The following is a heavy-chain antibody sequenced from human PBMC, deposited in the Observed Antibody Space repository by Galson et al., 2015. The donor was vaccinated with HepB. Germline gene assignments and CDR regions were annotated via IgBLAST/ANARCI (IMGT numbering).Heavy chain of an antibody. V-gene: IGHV3-30-3*01. J-gene: IGHJ4*02. Sequence: SLRLSCAASGFTFSRYAMHWVRRAPGKGLEWVAVISYDGSNKYYADSVKGRFTISRDNSKNTLYLQMNSLRPEDTAEYYCARVYYDSSGYCCGYFDYWGQGTQVTVSS. CDR2: ISYDGSNK. CDR3: ARVYYDSSGYCCGYFDY. D-gene: IGHD3-22*01. CDR1: GFTFSRYA.